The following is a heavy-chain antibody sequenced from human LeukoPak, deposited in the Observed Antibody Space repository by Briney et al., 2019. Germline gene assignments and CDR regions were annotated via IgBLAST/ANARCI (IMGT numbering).Heavy chain of an antibody. D-gene: IGHD4-17*01. CDR2: INIGGTNT. CDR1: GFTFNDYY. V-gene: IGHV3-11*01. CDR3: TKDPNGDYIGAFDP. Sequence: GGSLRLSCAASGFTFNDYYMSWIRQAPGKGLEWLSYINIGGTNTHYADSVKGRFTTSRDNSKNMLYLQMNSLRAEDTALYYCTKDPNGDYIGAFDPWGQGTLVTVSS. J-gene: IGHJ5*02.